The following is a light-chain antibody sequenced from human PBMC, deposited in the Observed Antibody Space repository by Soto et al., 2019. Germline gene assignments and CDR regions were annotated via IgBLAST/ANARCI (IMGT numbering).Light chain of an antibody. V-gene: IGKV3-20*01. CDR1: QSLNNKN. Sequence: EIVLTQSPGTLSLSPGERVTLSCRASQSLNNKNLNWFQQKTGQSPRLLIYGASRRATGIPDRFSGSGSGTDFTLTISRLEAEDFAVYFCQLYVRSFWTFGQGTKLEIK. CDR3: QLYVRSFWT. J-gene: IGKJ1*01. CDR2: GAS.